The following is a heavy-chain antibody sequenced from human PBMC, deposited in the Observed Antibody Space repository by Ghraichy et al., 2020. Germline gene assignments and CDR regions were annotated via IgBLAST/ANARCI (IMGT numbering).Heavy chain of an antibody. CDR3: ARDQDTPLAFDY. J-gene: IGHJ4*02. CDR2: ISSDGSNK. CDR1: GFTFSSYA. V-gene: IGHV3-30-3*01. Sequence: GGSLRLSCAASGFTFSSYAMHWVRQAPGKGLEWVALISSDGSNKYYADSVKGRFTISRDNSKNTLYLQMSSLRAEDTAVYYCARDQDTPLAFDYWGQGTLVTVSS. D-gene: IGHD5-18*01.